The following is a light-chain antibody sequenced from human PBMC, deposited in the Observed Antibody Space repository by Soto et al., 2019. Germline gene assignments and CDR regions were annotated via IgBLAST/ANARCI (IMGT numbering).Light chain of an antibody. CDR3: QQSYSLLWT. V-gene: IGKV1-39*01. CDR2: ATS. Sequence: DIQLTQSPSSLSASVGDRVTITCRASQSIYNYLNWYQQKPGKAPKLLIYATSSLQSGVPSRFSGSGSGTDFTLTISSLQPDDFATYYCQQSYSLLWTFGQGTKVEIK. J-gene: IGKJ1*01. CDR1: QSIYNY.